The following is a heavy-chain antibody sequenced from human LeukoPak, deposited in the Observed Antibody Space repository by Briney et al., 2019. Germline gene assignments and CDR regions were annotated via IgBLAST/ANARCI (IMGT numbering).Heavy chain of an antibody. J-gene: IGHJ5*02. CDR1: GFTVSSNY. D-gene: IGHD2-21*01. CDR3: AKGPLHIRWFDP. V-gene: IGHV3-23*01. Sequence: GGSLRLSCAASGFTVSSNYMSWVRQAPGKGLEWVSAISGSGGSTYYADSVKGRFTISRDNSKNTLYLQMNSLRAEDTAVYYCAKGPLHIRWFDPWGQGTLVTVSS. CDR2: ISGSGGST.